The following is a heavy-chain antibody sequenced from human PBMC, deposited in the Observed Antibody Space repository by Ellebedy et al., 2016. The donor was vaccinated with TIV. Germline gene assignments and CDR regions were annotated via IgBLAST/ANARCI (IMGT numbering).Heavy chain of an antibody. V-gene: IGHV4-4*02. CDR2: IYHSGST. Sequence: GSLRLSCAVSGGSISSSNWWSWVRQPPGKGLEWIGEIYHSGSTNYNPSLKSRVTISVDTSKNQFSLKLSSVTAADTAVYYCARALNYYDSSGYYPKSFDYWGQGTLVTASS. J-gene: IGHJ4*02. CDR3: ARALNYYDSSGYYPKSFDY. D-gene: IGHD3-22*01. CDR1: GGSISSSNW.